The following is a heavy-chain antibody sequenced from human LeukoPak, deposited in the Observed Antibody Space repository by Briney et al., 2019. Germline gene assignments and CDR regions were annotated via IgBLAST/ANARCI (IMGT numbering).Heavy chain of an antibody. J-gene: IGHJ4*02. Sequence: GGSLRLSCAASGFTFSSYAMSWVRQAPGKGLEWVSAISGSGGSTYYADSVKGRFTISRDNSKDTLYLQMNSLRAEDTAVYYCAAQLSSSWPFDYWGQGTLVTVSS. D-gene: IGHD6-13*01. CDR3: AAQLSSSWPFDY. V-gene: IGHV3-23*01. CDR1: GFTFSSYA. CDR2: ISGSGGST.